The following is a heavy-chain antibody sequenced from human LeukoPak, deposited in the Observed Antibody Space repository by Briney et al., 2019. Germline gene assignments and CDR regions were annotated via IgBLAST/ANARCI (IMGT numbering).Heavy chain of an antibody. V-gene: IGHV3-7*01. CDR2: IKQDGSEK. CDR1: GFTFSSYW. J-gene: IGHJ1*01. CDR3: VRDVAYDFRNPYRYFQH. D-gene: IGHD3-3*01. Sequence: GGSLRLSCAASGFTFSSYWMSWVRQAPGKGLEWVANIKQDGSEKYYEDSMRGRFTISRDNAKSSLYLQMKSLRAEDTAVYYCVRDVAYDFRNPYRYFQHWGQGTLVTVSS.